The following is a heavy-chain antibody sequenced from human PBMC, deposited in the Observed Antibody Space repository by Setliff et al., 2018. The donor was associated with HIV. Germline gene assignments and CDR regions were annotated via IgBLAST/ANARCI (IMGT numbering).Heavy chain of an antibody. V-gene: IGHV4-61*09. D-gene: IGHD3-10*01. CDR1: GGSLNTGTYY. Sequence: SETLSLTCTVSGGSLNTGTYYWSWIRQPAGKGLEWIGHIYITEDTDYNPSLKSRVTLSVDTSKNQFSLKLSSLTAADTAVYYCARYRRDDYYLTALYYCTTAVAQNWYGSGNENYWGQGTLVTVSS. CDR2: IYITEDT. J-gene: IGHJ4*02. CDR3: ARYRRDDYYLTALYYCTTAVAQNWYGSGNENY.